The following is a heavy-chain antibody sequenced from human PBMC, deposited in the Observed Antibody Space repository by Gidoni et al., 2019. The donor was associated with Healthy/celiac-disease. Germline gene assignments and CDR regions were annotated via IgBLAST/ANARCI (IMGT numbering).Heavy chain of an antibody. CDR3: ARVGVPTGGMDV. J-gene: IGHJ6*02. D-gene: IGHD3-16*01. Sequence: QVQLVQSGAEVKKPGASVKVSCKASGYTFTGYYMNWVRQAHGQGLDGMGWINPNSGGTNYAQKCQGRVTMTRDTSISTAYMELSRLRSDDTAVYYCARVGVPTGGMDVWGQGTTVTVSS. V-gene: IGHV1-2*02. CDR2: INPNSGGT. CDR1: GYTFTGYY.